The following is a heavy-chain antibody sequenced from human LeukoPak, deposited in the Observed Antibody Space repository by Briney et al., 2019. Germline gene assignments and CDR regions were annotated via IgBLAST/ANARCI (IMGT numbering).Heavy chain of an antibody. CDR3: AREGSPYYGMDV. J-gene: IGHJ6*04. Sequence: PGGSLRLSCAPSGFTFSIYSMNWVRGAPGKGVEWVSSISSSSSYIYYADSVKGRFPISRDNAKNSLYLQMSSLRAEDTAVYYCAREGSPYYGMDVWGKGTTVTVSS. CDR2: ISSSSSYI. V-gene: IGHV3-21*01. CDR1: GFTFSIYS. D-gene: IGHD3-10*01.